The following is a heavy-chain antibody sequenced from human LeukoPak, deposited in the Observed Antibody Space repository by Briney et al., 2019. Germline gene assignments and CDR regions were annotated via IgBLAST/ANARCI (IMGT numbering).Heavy chain of an antibody. D-gene: IGHD3-3*01. CDR2: INPNSGGT. V-gene: IGHV1-2*02. Sequence: ASVKVSCKASGYTFTGYYMHWVRQAPGQGLEWMGWINPNSGGTNYAQKFQGRVTMTRDTSISTAYMELSRLRSDDTAVYYCARDTIYDFWSGYHDCWGQGTLVTVSS. CDR3: ARDTIYDFWSGYHDC. J-gene: IGHJ4*02. CDR1: GYTFTGYY.